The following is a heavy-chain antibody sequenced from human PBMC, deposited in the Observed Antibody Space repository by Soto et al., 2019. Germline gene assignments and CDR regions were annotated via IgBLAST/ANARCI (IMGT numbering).Heavy chain of an antibody. Sequence: HPGGSLRLSCVASGFSFDTYGIHWVRQAPGKGLEWVATISYDGGNKFYADSAKGRFTISRDNSKNTLYLQMDSLRANDTAVYYCSKDSSVVAAGSGGWFDPWGQGTLVTVSS. CDR2: ISYDGGNK. CDR1: GFSFDTYG. V-gene: IGHV3-30*18. D-gene: IGHD6-13*01. J-gene: IGHJ5*02. CDR3: SKDSSVVAAGSGGWFDP.